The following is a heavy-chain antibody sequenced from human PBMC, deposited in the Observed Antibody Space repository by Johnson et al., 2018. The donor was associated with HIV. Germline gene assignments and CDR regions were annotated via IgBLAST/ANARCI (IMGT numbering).Heavy chain of an antibody. J-gene: IGHJ3*02. Sequence: QAQLVASVGGVIQPGRSLRLSCAASEFSFSTYAMHWVRQAPGKGLVWVAVISDDVSNKFYADPVKGRFTISRDNSTNTLYLQMNSLRAEDTAVYYTRATIPRDAFDIWGQGTMVTVSS. CDR2: ISDDVSNK. CDR1: EFSFSTYA. CDR3: RATIPRDAFDI. D-gene: IGHD5-12*01. V-gene: IGHV3-30-3*01.